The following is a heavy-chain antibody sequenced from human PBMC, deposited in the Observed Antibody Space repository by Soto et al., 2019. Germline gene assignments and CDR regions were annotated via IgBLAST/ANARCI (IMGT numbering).Heavy chain of an antibody. CDR3: ARHTDDILTGNEALDI. CDR2: IYYSGST. J-gene: IGHJ3*02. V-gene: IGHV4-59*08. CDR1: GGAISSYY. Sequence: SESLSLTSTDSGGAISSYYGRWIRQPPGKGLEWIGYIYYSGSTNYNPSLKSRITILVDTSENQFSLKLTSVTAADTAVYYCARHTDDILTGNEALDIWGQGTVVT. D-gene: IGHD3-9*01.